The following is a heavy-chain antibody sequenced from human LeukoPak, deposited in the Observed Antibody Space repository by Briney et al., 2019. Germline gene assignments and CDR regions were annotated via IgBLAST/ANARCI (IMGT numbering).Heavy chain of an antibody. CDR3: GASRQYVGAFDI. CDR1: GFTLSRYE. D-gene: IGHD3-10*02. Sequence: GGSLRPSCAASGFTLSRYELYWVRQAPGKGLEWISYISSSSTIIKYADSVMGRFTISRDGARESLYLQMSSQRADDTAIYYCGASRQYVGAFDIWGQGTLVTVSS. V-gene: IGHV3-48*03. CDR2: ISSSSTII. J-gene: IGHJ3*02.